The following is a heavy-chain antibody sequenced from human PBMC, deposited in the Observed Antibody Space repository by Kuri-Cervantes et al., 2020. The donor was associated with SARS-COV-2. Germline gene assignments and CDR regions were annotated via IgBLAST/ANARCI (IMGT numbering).Heavy chain of an antibody. Sequence: GESLKISCAASGFTVSSNYMSWVRQAPGKGLEWVSVIYSGGSTYYADSVKGRFTISRDNSKNTLYLQMNSLRAEDAAVYYYARDLGTIQGRDYWGQGTLVTVSS. J-gene: IGHJ4*02. CDR2: IYSGGST. D-gene: IGHD1-1*01. V-gene: IGHV3-66*02. CDR1: GFTVSSNY. CDR3: ARDLGTIQGRDY.